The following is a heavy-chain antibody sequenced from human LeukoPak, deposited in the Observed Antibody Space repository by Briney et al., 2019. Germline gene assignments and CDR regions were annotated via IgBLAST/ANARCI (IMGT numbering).Heavy chain of an antibody. CDR3: ARQSETLNWFDP. V-gene: IGHV4-38-2*02. J-gene: IGHJ5*02. CDR1: GYSISSGYY. Sequence: SETLSLTCTVSGYSISSGYYWGWIRQPPGKGLEWIGSIYYSGSTYYNPSLKSRVTISVDTSKNQSSLKLSSVTAADTAVYYCARQSETLNWFDPWGQGTLVTVSS. CDR2: IYYSGST.